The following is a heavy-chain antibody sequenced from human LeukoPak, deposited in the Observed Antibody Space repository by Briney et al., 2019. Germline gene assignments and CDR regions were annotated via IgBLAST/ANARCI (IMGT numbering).Heavy chain of an antibody. CDR1: GGSFSGCY. Sequence: PSETLSLPCAVYGGSFSGCYWSWIRQPPGKGREWIGEINHSGSTNYNPSLKSRVTISVDTSKNQFSLKLSSVTAADTAVYYCARSPSASSWRWYFDLWGRGTLVTVSS. D-gene: IGHD6-13*01. CDR3: ARSPSASSWRWYFDL. V-gene: IGHV4-34*01. CDR2: INHSGST. J-gene: IGHJ2*01.